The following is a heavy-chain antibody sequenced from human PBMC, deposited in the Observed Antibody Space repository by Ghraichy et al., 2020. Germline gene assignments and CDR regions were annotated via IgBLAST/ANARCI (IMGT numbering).Heavy chain of an antibody. CDR1: GGSISSYY. CDR2: IYYSGST. D-gene: IGHD6-13*01. V-gene: IGHV4-59*01. CDR3: ARDRSTIAAAGNDLYYYYYGMDV. Sequence: SETLSLTCTVSGGSISSYYWSWIRQPPGKGLEWIGYIYYSGSTNYNPSLKSRVTISVDTSKNQFSLKLSSVTTSDTAVYYCARDRSTIAAAGNDLYYYYYGMDVWGQGTTVTVSS. J-gene: IGHJ6*02.